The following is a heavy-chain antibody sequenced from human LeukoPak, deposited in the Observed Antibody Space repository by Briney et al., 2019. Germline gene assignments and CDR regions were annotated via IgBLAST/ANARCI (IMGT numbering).Heavy chain of an antibody. CDR3: ASANYHDSSGYYYFDY. CDR1: GYTFTSYG. J-gene: IGHJ4*02. D-gene: IGHD3-22*01. CDR2: ISAYNGNT. Sequence: ASVKVSCKASGYTFTSYGISWVRQAPGQGLEWMGWISAYNGNTNYAQKLQGRVTMTTDTSTSTAYMELRSLRSNDTAVYYCASANYHDSSGYYYFDYWGQGTLVTVSS. V-gene: IGHV1-18*01.